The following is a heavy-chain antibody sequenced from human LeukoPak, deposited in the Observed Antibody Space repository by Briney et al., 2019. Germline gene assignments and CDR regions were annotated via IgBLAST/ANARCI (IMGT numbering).Heavy chain of an antibody. J-gene: IGHJ4*02. V-gene: IGHV3-74*01. CDR3: ARGGSMVRGVL. D-gene: IGHD3-10*01. Sequence: PGGSLRLSCAASGFTFSTYCMHWVRQAPGKGPMWVSRICPDGTVTNYADSVKARFIISRDNARNTVYLQMNSLRVDDTAVYYCARGGSMVRGVLWGQGTLVTVSS. CDR2: ICPDGTVT. CDR1: GFTFSTYC.